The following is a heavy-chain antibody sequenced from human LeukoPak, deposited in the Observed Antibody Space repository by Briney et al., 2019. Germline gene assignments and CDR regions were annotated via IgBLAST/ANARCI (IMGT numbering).Heavy chain of an antibody. D-gene: IGHD3-22*01. CDR1: GGSVSSGSYY. J-gene: IGHJ4*02. Sequence: PSETLSLTCTVSGGSVSSGSYYWSWIRQPPGKGLEWIGYIYYSGSTNYNPSLKSRVTISVDTSKNQFSLKLSSVTAADTAVYYCASGYYFSLDYWGQGTLVTASS. CDR2: IYYSGST. V-gene: IGHV4-61*01. CDR3: ASGYYFSLDY.